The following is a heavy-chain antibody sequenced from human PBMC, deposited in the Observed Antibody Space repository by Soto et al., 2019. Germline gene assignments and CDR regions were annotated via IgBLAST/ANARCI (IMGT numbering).Heavy chain of an antibody. J-gene: IGHJ4*02. CDR3: ARGHRSSGKLFAS. D-gene: IGHD3-22*01. V-gene: IGHV3-15*01. CDR2: IKSKSAGGTT. Sequence: GGSLRLSCAASGFTFSNAWMSWVRQAPGKGLEWVGRIKSKSAGGTTEYDAPVKDRFTISRDDSKNTLYLQMNSLKIEDTAVYYCARGHRSSGKLFASWGQGTLVTVSS. CDR1: GFTFSNAW.